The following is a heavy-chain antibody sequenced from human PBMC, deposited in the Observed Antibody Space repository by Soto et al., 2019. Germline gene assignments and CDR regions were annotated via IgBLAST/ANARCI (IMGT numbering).Heavy chain of an antibody. CDR1: GYTFTGYY. J-gene: IGHJ5*01. V-gene: IGHV1-2*04. D-gene: IGHD2-2*01. CDR2: INPNSGGT. Sequence: GASVKVSCKASGYTFTGYYIHWVRLAPGQGLEWMGWINPNSGGTNYAQKFQGWVTMTRDTSISTAYMELSRLRSDDTAVYYCARDCPGSSTTCYGNEWFDSSGQGTLVTVSS. CDR3: ARDCPGSSTTCYGNEWFDS.